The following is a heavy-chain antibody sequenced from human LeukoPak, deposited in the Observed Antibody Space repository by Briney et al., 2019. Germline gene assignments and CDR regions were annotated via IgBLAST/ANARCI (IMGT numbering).Heavy chain of an antibody. V-gene: IGHV4-39*01. CDR3: ARHALATVTDPSFDY. Sequence: KASETLSLTCTVSGGSISTPGYYWGRIRQPPGKGLEWIGSLYHSGSTYYKPSLKSRATISVDKSKNQCSLKLRSVTAADTAVYYCARHALATVTDPSFDYWGQGTLVTVSS. D-gene: IGHD2-21*02. CDR1: GGSISTPGYY. J-gene: IGHJ4*02. CDR2: LYHSGST.